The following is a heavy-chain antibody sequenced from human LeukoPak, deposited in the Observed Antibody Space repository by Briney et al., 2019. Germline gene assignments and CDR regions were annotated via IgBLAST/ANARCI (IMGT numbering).Heavy chain of an antibody. V-gene: IGHV4-61*02. D-gene: IGHD3-22*01. Sequence: SQTMSLTCTVSGGSISSGSYYWSWIRQPAGKGLEWIGRIYTSGSTNYNPSLKSRVTISVDTSKNQFSLKLSSVTAADTAVYYCARALNYYDSSGESDDAFDIWGQGTMVTVSS. CDR2: IYTSGST. CDR1: GGSISSGSYY. J-gene: IGHJ3*02. CDR3: ARALNYYDSSGESDDAFDI.